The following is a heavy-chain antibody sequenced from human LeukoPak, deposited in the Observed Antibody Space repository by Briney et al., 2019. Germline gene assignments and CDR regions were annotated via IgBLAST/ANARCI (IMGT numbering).Heavy chain of an antibody. CDR1: GFTLTGYY. CDR2: VNPNSGGT. J-gene: IGHJ4*02. CDR3: ARDREYRSSSYPLDY. Sequence: GASVKVSCKASGFTLTGYYMHWVRQAPGQGLEWMGWVNPNSGGTNLAQKFQGRVTMTRDTSISTAYMELSRLRSDDTAVYFCARDREYRSSSYPLDYWGQGTLVTVSS. D-gene: IGHD6-6*01. V-gene: IGHV1-2*02.